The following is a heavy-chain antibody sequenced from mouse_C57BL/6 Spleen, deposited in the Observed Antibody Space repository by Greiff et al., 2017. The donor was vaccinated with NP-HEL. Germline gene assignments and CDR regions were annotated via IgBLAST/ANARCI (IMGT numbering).Heavy chain of an antibody. CDR1: GYSFTGYY. CDR2: INPSTGGT. CDR3: ARGGYFDY. V-gene: IGHV1-42*01. J-gene: IGHJ2*01. Sequence: EVQLQQSGPELVKPGASVKISCKASGYSFTGYYMNWVKQSPEKSLEWIGEINPSTGGTTYNQKFKAKGTLTVDKSSSTAYMQLKGLTSEDSAVYYCARGGYFDYWGQGTTLTVSS.